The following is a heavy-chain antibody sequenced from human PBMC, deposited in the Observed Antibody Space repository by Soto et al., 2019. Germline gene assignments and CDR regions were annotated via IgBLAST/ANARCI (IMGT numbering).Heavy chain of an antibody. D-gene: IGHD3-3*01. CDR1: GGSISSYY. CDR3: ARGAKEIFGVVLDYYGMDV. CDR2: IYYSGST. V-gene: IGHV4-59*01. J-gene: IGHJ6*02. Sequence: PSETLSLTCTVSGGSISSYYWSWIRQPPGKGLEWIGYIYYSGSTNYNPSLKSRVTISVDTSKNQFSLKLSSVTAADTAVYYCARGAKEIFGVVLDYYGMDVWGQGTTVTVSS.